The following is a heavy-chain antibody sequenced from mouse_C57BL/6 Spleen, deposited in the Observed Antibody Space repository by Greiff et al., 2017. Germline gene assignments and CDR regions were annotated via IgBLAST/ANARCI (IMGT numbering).Heavy chain of an antibody. CDR1: GYTFTDYY. CDR3: ASPWDVYFDY. Sequence: VQLQQSGPELVKPGASVKISCKASGYTFTDYYMNWVKQSHGKSLEWIGDINPNNGGTSYNQKFKGKATLTVDKSSSTAYMELRSLTSEDSAVYYCASPWDVYFDYWGQGTTLTVSS. J-gene: IGHJ2*01. V-gene: IGHV1-26*01. CDR2: INPNNGGT. D-gene: IGHD4-1*01.